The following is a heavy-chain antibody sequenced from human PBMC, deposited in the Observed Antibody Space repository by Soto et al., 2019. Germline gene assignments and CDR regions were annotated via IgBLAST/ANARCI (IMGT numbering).Heavy chain of an antibody. CDR1: GYTFTSYG. CDR2: ISAYNGNT. D-gene: IGHD3-3*01. V-gene: IGHV1-18*01. Sequence: GASVKVSCKASGYTFTSYGISWVRQAPGQGLEWMGWISAYNGNTNYAQKLQGRVTMTTDTSTSTAYMELRSLRSDDTAVYYCARDQRALRFLEWLNWFDPWGQGTLVTVSS. CDR3: ARDQRALRFLEWLNWFDP. J-gene: IGHJ5*02.